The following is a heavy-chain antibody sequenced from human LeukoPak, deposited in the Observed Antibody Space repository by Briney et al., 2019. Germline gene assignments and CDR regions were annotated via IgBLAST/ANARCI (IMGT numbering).Heavy chain of an antibody. CDR1: GFTFSSDS. CDR2: ISSSSYI. V-gene: IGHV3-21*01. D-gene: IGHD6-6*01. J-gene: IGHJ5*02. Sequence: GGSLRLSCAASGFTFSSDSMNWVRQAPWKGLELFSSISSSSYIYYADSVKGLFTICRDNAKNSLYLQMNSLRAEDTAVYYCARAARPYSSSYNWFDPWGQGTLVTVSS. CDR3: ARAARPYSSSYNWFDP.